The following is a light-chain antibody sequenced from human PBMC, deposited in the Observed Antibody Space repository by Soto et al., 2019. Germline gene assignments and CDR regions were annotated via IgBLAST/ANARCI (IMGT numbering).Light chain of an antibody. Sequence: IVLTQSPGTLSLTPGERATLSCRASQSVSSSYLAWYQQKPGQAPRLLIYGASSRATGIPDRFSGSGSGTDFTLTISRLEPEDSAVYYCQQYGSSPPFTFGLGTRVDIK. CDR2: GAS. V-gene: IGKV3-20*01. CDR1: QSVSSSY. CDR3: QQYGSSPPFT. J-gene: IGKJ3*01.